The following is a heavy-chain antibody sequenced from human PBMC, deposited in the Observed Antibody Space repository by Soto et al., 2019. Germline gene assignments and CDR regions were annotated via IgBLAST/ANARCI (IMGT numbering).Heavy chain of an antibody. CDR1: GGSFSDYY. Sequence: QVQLQQWGAGLLKPSETLSLTCAVYGGSFSDYYWSWIRQPPGRGLEWIGEINHSGSSNYNPSLKSRVTTSVDTSENQFSLRLSSVTAADTAVYYCARGGTGHMDVWGKGITVTVSS. J-gene: IGHJ6*03. CDR2: INHSGSS. V-gene: IGHV4-34*01. CDR3: ARGGTGHMDV.